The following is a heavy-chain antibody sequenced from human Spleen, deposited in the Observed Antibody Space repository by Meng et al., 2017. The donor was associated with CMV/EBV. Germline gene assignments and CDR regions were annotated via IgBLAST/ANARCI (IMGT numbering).Heavy chain of an antibody. D-gene: IGHD3-3*01. Sequence: GFTFSSYSMNWVRQAPGKGLEWVSAISSSSSYIYYADSVKGRFTLSRDNAKKSLYLQMNSLRAEDTAVYYCARVKSYDFWSTTPLTDYWGQGTLSPSPQ. CDR3: ARVKSYDFWSTTPLTDY. CDR2: ISSSSSYI. CDR1: GFTFSSYS. V-gene: IGHV3-21*01. J-gene: IGHJ4*02.